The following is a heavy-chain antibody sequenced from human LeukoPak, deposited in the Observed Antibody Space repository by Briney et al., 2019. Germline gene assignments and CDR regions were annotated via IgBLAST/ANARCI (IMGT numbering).Heavy chain of an antibody. CDR3: ARHWSDSSGFYPPGSY. D-gene: IGHD3-22*01. V-gene: IGHV4-39*01. CDR2: IYYSGST. J-gene: IGHJ4*02. Sequence: SETLSLTCTVSGGSISSSSYYWDWIRQPPGKGLEWIGSIYYSGSTYYNPSLKSRVTISVDTSKNQFSLKLSSVTAADTAVYYCARHWSDSSGFYPPGSYWGQGTLVTFSS. CDR1: GGSISSSSYY.